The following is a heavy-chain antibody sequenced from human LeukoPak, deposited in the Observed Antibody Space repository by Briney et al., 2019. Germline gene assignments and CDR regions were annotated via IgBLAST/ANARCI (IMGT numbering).Heavy chain of an antibody. D-gene: IGHD2-2*01. CDR2: IRYDGSNK. V-gene: IGHV3-30*02. CDR3: AKSQYQLSLGAFDI. CDR1: GFTFSSYG. J-gene: IGHJ3*02. Sequence: GGSLRLSCAASGFTFSSYGMHWVRQAPGKGLEWVAFIRYDGSNKYYADSVKGRFTISRDNSKNTLYLQMNSLRAEDTAVYYCAKSQYQLSLGAFDIWGQGTMVTVSS.